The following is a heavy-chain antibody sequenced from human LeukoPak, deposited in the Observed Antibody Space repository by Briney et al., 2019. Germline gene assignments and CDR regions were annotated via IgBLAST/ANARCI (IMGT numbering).Heavy chain of an antibody. CDR1: GYTFTGYY. V-gene: IGHV1-69*13. Sequence: SVKVSCKASGYTFTGYYMHWVRQAPGQGLEWMGGIIPIFGTANYAQKFQGRVTITADESTSTAYMELSSLRSEDTAVYYCARFRLHDFWSGYYTEHNWFDPWGQGTLVTVSS. CDR3: ARFRLHDFWSGYYTEHNWFDP. J-gene: IGHJ5*02. CDR2: IIPIFGTA. D-gene: IGHD3-3*01.